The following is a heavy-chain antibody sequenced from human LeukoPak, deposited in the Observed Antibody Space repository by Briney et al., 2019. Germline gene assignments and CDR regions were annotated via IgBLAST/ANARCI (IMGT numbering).Heavy chain of an antibody. D-gene: IGHD1-1*01. V-gene: IGHV5-51*01. J-gene: IGHJ4*02. CDR3: ATTGTAAADYFDS. CDR2: IYPGDSDT. CDR1: GYSFTTYW. Sequence: GESLKISCKGSGYSFTTYWFAWVRQMPGKGLECMGIIYPGDSDTRYSPSFQGQVTISADKSISTAYLQWSSLKASDTAMYYCATTGTAAADYFDSWGQGTLVTVSS.